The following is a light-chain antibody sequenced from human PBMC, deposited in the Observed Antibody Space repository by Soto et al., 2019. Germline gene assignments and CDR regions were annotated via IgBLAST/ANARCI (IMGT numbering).Light chain of an antibody. J-gene: IGLJ1*01. CDR2: EVS. Sequence: QSVLTQPASLSGSPGQSITISCTGTSGDVGGYYYVSWYQQLPGKAPKLMISEVSNRPSGVSNRFSGSKSGKTASLTISGLQAEDEADYYCSSYKDGGTIFGTGTKV. V-gene: IGLV2-14*01. CDR3: SSYKDGGTI. CDR1: SGDVGGYYY.